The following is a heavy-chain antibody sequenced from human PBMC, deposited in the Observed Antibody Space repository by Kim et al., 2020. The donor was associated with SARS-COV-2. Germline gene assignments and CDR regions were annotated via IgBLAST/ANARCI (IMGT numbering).Heavy chain of an antibody. Sequence: GGSLRLSCVASGFTFTSRAMSWVRQVPGKRPEWVASINNGGNSYYADSVKGRFTISRDITKDTLYLQMNSLGAEDTALYYCAKDHPSSGWPAFDSWGQGT. D-gene: IGHD6-19*01. CDR3: AKDHPSSGWPAFDS. V-gene: IGHV3-23*01. CDR1: GFTFTSRA. J-gene: IGHJ4*02. CDR2: INNGGNS.